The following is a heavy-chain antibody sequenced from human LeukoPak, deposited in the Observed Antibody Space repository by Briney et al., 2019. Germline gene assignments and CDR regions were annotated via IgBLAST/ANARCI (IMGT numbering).Heavy chain of an antibody. CDR1: GGSISSYY. J-gene: IGHJ6*03. D-gene: IGHD3-3*01. CDR3: ARVRATLFGVAIDYMDV. V-gene: IGHV4-59*08. Sequence: PSEALSLTCTVSGGSISSYYWSWIRQPPGKGLEWIGYIYYSGSTNYNPSLKSRVTISVDTSKNQLSLKLSSVTAADTAVYYCARVRATLFGVAIDYMDVWGKGTTVTVSS. CDR2: IYYSGST.